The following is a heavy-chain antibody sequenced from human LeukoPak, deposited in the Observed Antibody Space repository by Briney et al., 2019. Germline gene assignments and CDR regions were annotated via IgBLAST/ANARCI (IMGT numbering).Heavy chain of an antibody. CDR1: GFTFSSYG. Sequence: GGSLRLSCAASGFTFSSYGMHWVRQAPGKGLEWVAVIWYGGSNKYYADSVKGRFTISRDNSKSTLYLQMNSLRAEDTAVYYCAKDLTGTTGGFDYWGQGTLVTVSS. D-gene: IGHD1-7*01. J-gene: IGHJ4*02. CDR3: AKDLTGTTGGFDY. V-gene: IGHV3-30*02. CDR2: IWYGGSNK.